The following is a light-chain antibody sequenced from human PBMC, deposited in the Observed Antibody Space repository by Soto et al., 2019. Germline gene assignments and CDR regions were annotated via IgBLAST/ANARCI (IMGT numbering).Light chain of an antibody. CDR1: QTVSNK. CDR2: GAS. V-gene: IGKV3-15*01. Sequence: EIVMTQSPATLSVSPGERATLSCRASQTVSNKLAWYQQKPGQAPRLLIYGASTGATGVPARFSGSGSGTEFTLTIGSLQSEDFAVYYCQQYNDWWTFGQGTKVEIK. J-gene: IGKJ1*01. CDR3: QQYNDWWT.